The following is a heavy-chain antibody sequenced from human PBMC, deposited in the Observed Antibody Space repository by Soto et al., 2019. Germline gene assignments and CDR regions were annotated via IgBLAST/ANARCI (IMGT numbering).Heavy chain of an antibody. Sequence: GGSLRLSCAASGFTVSSNYMSWVRQAPGKGLEWVSVIYSGGSTYYADSVKGRFTISRDNSKNTLYLQMSSLRAEDTAVYYCARDRPYYDYIWGSYPDYWGQGTLVTVSS. V-gene: IGHV3-66*01. CDR1: GFTVSSNY. CDR2: IYSGGST. CDR3: ARDRPYYDYIWGSYPDY. J-gene: IGHJ4*02. D-gene: IGHD3-16*02.